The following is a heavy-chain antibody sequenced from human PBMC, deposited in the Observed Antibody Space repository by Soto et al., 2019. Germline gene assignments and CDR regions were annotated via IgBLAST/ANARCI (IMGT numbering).Heavy chain of an antibody. J-gene: IGHJ4*02. CDR1: GFSLSTSGMR. D-gene: IGHD5-18*01. CDR3: ARIGPGSYGYDY. CDR2: IDWDDDK. V-gene: IGHV2-70*04. Sequence: PTLVNPTQTLTLTCTFSGFSLSTSGMRVSWIRQPPGKALEWLARIDWDDDKFYSTSLKTRLTISKDTSKNQVDLTMTNMDPVDTATYYCARIGPGSYGYDYWGQGTLVTVS.